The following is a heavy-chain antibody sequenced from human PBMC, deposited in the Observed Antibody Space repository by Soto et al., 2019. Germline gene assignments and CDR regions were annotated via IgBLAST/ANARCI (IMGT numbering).Heavy chain of an antibody. J-gene: IGHJ1*01. Sequence: GESLKISCKGSGYSFTSYWISWVRQMPGKGLEWMGRIDPSDSYTNYSPSFQGHVTISADKSISTAYLQMNSLGPEDTALYYCAKGVVVTTTYFHYWGQGTLVTVSS. CDR2: IDPSDSYT. CDR3: AKGVVVTTTYFHY. CDR1: GYSFTSYW. D-gene: IGHD2-21*02. V-gene: IGHV5-10-1*01.